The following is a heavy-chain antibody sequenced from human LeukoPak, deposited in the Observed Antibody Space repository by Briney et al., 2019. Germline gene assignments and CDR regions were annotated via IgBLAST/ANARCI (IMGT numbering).Heavy chain of an antibody. CDR1: GASISSYY. D-gene: IGHD6-13*01. V-gene: IGHV4-59*01. J-gene: IGHJ6*03. CDR2: IYYSGSN. CDR3: AREVGTYSSRGGFYYYYMDV. Sequence: SETLSLTCTVSGASISSYYWSWIRQPPGKGLEWIGNIYYSGSNNFNPPLKSRVTISLGTSKNQFSLRLSSVTAADTAVYYCAREVGTYSSRGGFYYYYMDVWGKGTTVTVSS.